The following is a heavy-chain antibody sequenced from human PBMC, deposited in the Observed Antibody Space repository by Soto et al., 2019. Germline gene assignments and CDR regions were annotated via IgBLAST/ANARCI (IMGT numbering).Heavy chain of an antibody. Sequence: SVKVSCKASGGTFSSYAISWVRQAPGQGLEWMGGIIPIFGTANYAQKFQGRVTITADESTSTAYMELSSLRSEDTAVYYCARDEGTAARPFAGMDVWGQGTTVTVSS. CDR1: GGTFSSYA. V-gene: IGHV1-69*13. CDR3: ARDEGTAARPFAGMDV. CDR2: IIPIFGTA. D-gene: IGHD6-6*01. J-gene: IGHJ6*02.